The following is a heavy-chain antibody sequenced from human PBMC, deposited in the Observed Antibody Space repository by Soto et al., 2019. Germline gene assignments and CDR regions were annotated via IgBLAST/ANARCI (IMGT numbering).Heavy chain of an antibody. CDR2: INSDGSST. V-gene: IGHV3-74*01. J-gene: IGHJ3*02. CDR3: ARPYYYDSSGYPRAFDI. CDR1: GFTFSSYW. Sequence: PGGSLRLSCAASGFTFSSYWMHWVRQAPGKGLVWVSRINSDGSSTSYADSVKGRFTISRDNAKNTLYLQMNSLRAEDTAVYYCARPYYYDSSGYPRAFDIWGQGTMVTVSS. D-gene: IGHD3-22*01.